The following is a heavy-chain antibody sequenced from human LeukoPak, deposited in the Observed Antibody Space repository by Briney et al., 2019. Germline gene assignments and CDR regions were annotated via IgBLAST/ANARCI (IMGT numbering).Heavy chain of an antibody. V-gene: IGHV3-23*01. CDR3: AKDQADSSWYSMIVRSPYYMDV. J-gene: IGHJ6*03. Sequence: SGGSLRLSCAASGFTFSSHAMTWVRQAPGKGLEWVSAISGSGGSTYFADSVKGRFTISRDNSKNTLYLQMNSLRAEDTAVYYCAKDQADSSWYSMIVRSPYYMDVWGKGTTVTVSS. CDR2: ISGSGGST. CDR1: GFTFSSHA. D-gene: IGHD6-13*01.